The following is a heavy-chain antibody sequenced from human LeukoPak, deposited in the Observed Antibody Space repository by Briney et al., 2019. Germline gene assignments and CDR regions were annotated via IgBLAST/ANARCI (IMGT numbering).Heavy chain of an antibody. CDR2: ISSSSSYI. Sequence: PGGSLRLSCAASGFTFSSYSMNWVRQAPGKGLEWVSSISSSSSYIYYADSVKGRFTISRDNAKNSLYLQMNSLRAEDTAVYYCAKDLGVTLFDYWGQGTLVTVSS. D-gene: IGHD2-21*02. J-gene: IGHJ4*02. CDR3: AKDLGVTLFDY. V-gene: IGHV3-21*01. CDR1: GFTFSSYS.